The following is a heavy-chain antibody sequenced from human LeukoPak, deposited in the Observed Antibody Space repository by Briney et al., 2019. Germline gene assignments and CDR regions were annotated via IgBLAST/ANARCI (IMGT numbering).Heavy chain of an antibody. V-gene: IGHV4-59*01. D-gene: IGHD6-13*01. J-gene: IGHJ6*03. Sequence: SETLSLTCTVSGGFISSYYWSWIRQPPGKGLEWIGYIYYSGSTNYNPSLKSRVTISVDTSKNQFSLKLSSVTAADTAVYYCARGIAGTGYYYYYYMDVWGKGTTVTVSS. CDR2: IYYSGST. CDR1: GGFISSYY. CDR3: ARGIAGTGYYYYYYMDV.